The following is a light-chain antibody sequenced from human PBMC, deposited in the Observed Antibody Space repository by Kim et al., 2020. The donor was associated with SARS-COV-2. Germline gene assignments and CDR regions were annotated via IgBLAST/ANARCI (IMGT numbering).Light chain of an antibody. CDR3: QQYGNSPWT. V-gene: IGKV3-20*01. J-gene: IGKJ1*01. CDR1: QSVSSSY. Sequence: EIVLTQSPGTLSLSPGERATLSCRASQSVSSSYLAWYQQKPGQAPRLLIYDASSRATGIPDRFRGSGSGTDFTLTISRLEPEDFAVYYCQQYGNSPWTFGQGTKVDIK. CDR2: DAS.